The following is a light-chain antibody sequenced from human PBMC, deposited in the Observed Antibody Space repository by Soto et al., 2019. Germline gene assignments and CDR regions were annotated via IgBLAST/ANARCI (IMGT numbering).Light chain of an antibody. CDR2: GAS. Sequence: EIVMTKSPATLSVSPGERVTLSCRASQSVSSRLAWYHQKPGQSPRLLIYGASTRATGIPARFSGSGSGTEFTLTISSLQSEDFGLYYCQQYNNWPPTTFGQGTRLEIK. V-gene: IGKV3-15*01. CDR3: QQYNNWPPTT. CDR1: QSVSSR. J-gene: IGKJ5*01.